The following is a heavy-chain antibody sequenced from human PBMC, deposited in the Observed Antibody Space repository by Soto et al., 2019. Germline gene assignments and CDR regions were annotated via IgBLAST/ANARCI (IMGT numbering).Heavy chain of an antibody. J-gene: IGHJ4*02. V-gene: IGHV3-74*01. CDR2: INSDGSST. CDR1: GFTFSSYW. CDR3: ARVGSGYFADY. D-gene: IGHD3-22*01. Sequence: EVQLVESGEDLVQPGGSLRLSCAASGFTFSSYWMHGVRQAPGKGLVWVSRINSDGSSTSYADSVKGRFTISRDNAKNTLYLQMNSLRGEDTGVYYCARVGSGYFADYWGQGTLVTVSS.